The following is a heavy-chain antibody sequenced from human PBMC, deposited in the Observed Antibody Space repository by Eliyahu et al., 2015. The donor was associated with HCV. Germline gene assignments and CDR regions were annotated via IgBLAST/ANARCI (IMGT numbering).Heavy chain of an antibody. CDR3: VREDSALAV. J-gene: IGHJ6*02. D-gene: IGHD2-15*01. Sequence: YVDSVKGRFTVSRDNGRNSFDMQMNSLRAEDTAVYYCVREDSALAVWGQGTTVIVSS. V-gene: IGHV3-7*01.